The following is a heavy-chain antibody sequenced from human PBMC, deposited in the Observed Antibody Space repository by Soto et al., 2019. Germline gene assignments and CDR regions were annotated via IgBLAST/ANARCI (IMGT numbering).Heavy chain of an antibody. D-gene: IGHD5-18*01. J-gene: IGHJ4*02. Sequence: QVQLQQSGPGLVKPSQTLSLTCAISGDSVSSNSAAWNWIRQSPSRGLEWLGRTYYRSKWYNDYAVSGKSRITINPDTAKNQFSLQLNSVTPEDTAVYYCARAFHRYSYALMRYYFDYWGQGTLVTVSS. CDR1: GDSVSSNSAA. CDR3: ARAFHRYSYALMRYYFDY. CDR2: TYYRSKWYN. V-gene: IGHV6-1*01.